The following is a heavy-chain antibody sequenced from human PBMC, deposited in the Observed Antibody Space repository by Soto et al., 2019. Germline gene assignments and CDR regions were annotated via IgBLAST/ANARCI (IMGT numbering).Heavy chain of an antibody. D-gene: IGHD2-15*01. CDR1: GFTASSNY. J-gene: IGHJ4*02. CDR3: ARDRCSGGLCYSDY. Sequence: QPGGSLRLSCVASGFTASSNYMGGVRQAPGKGLEWVSVIYSGGSTYYADSVKGRFTISRDNSKNTLSLQMNSLRDEDTAVYYCARDRCSGGLCYSDYWGQGTLVTVSS. CDR2: IYSGGST. V-gene: IGHV3-66*01.